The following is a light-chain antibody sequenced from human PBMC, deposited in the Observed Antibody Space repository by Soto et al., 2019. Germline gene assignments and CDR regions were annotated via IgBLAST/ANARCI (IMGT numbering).Light chain of an antibody. CDR3: CSYTTSSTVL. CDR2: DVS. CDR1: SSDVGGYNY. J-gene: IGLJ2*01. V-gene: IGLV2-14*03. Sequence: QSALTQPASVSGSPGQSITISCTGTSSDVGGYNYVSWYQQHPGKAPKLMIYDVSNRPSGVSNRFSGSKSGNTASLTISGLQAEDEAEYYCCSYTTSSTVLFGGGAKLTVL.